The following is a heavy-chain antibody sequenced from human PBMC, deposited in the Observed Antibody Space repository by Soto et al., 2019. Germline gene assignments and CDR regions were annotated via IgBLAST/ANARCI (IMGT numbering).Heavy chain of an antibody. D-gene: IGHD4-17*01. CDR3: ARVRNDYGDSIYFDY. CDR1: GGSISSYY. V-gene: IGHV4-59*01. Sequence: SETLSLTCTVSGGSISSYYWIWMRQPPGKGLEWIGYIYYSGSTNYNPSLKSRVTISVDTSKNQFSLKLSSVTAADTAVYYCARVRNDYGDSIYFDYWGQGTLVTVSS. CDR2: IYYSGST. J-gene: IGHJ4*02.